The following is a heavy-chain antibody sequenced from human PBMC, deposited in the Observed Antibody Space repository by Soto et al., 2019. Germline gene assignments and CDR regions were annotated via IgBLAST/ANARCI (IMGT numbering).Heavy chain of an antibody. CDR2: INHSGST. Sequence: SETLSLTCAVYGGSFSGYYWSWIRQPPGKGLEWIGEINHSGSTNYNPSLKSRVTISVDTSKNQFSLKLSSVTAADTAVYYCARGNVVVAATVAYYYYYMDVWGKGTTVTVSS. CDR1: GGSFSGYY. V-gene: IGHV4-34*01. D-gene: IGHD2-15*01. CDR3: ARGNVVVAATVAYYYYYMDV. J-gene: IGHJ6*03.